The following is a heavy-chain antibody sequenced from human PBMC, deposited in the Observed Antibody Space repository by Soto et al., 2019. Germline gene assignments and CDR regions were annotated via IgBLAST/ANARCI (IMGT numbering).Heavy chain of an antibody. CDR2: INHSGST. CDR3: ARWGGLRFVEWLPNALYYYYGMDV. V-gene: IGHV4-34*01. J-gene: IGHJ6*02. CDR1: GGSFSGYY. D-gene: IGHD3-3*01. Sequence: PSETLSLTCAVYGGSFSGYYWSWIRQPPGKGLEWIGEINHSGSTNYNPSLKSRVTISVDTSKNQFSLKLSSVTAADTAVYYCARWGGLRFVEWLPNALYYYYGMDVWGQGTTVTVSS.